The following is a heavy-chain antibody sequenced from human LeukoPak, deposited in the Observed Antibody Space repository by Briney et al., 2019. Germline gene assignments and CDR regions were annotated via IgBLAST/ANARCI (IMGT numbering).Heavy chain of an antibody. CDR3: TRLSRGSGKFKPDY. CDR1: GFTFGDYA. D-gene: IGHD3-10*01. CDR2: IRSKAYGGTT. Sequence: RSLRLSCTAPGFTFGDYAMSWVRQAPGKGLEWVGFIRSKAYGGTTEYAASVKGKFTISRDDSKSIAYLQMNSLTTEDTTVYYCTRLSRGSGKFKPDYWGQGPLVTVSS. J-gene: IGHJ4*02. V-gene: IGHV3-49*04.